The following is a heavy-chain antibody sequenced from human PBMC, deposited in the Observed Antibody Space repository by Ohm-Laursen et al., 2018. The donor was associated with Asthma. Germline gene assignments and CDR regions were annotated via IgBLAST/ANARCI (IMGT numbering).Heavy chain of an antibody. J-gene: IGHJ6*02. CDR3: ARGYSSSSLFVLYYYNMDV. CDR2: ISSSGFTI. D-gene: IGHD6-6*01. Sequence: SLRLSCTASGFAFSNIWMTWVRQSPGKGLEWVSFISSSGFTIYYADSVKGRFTISRDNAKNSLYLQMNSLRAEDTAVYYCARGYSSSSLFVLYYYNMDVWGQGTTVTVSS. V-gene: IGHV3-11*01. CDR1: GFAFSNIW.